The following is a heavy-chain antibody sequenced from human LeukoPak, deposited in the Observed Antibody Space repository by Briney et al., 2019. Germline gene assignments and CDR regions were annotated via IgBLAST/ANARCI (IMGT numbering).Heavy chain of an antibody. CDR3: ARGRIVVVVALNYYYGMDV. V-gene: IGHV3-7*01. CDR2: IKQDGSEK. Sequence: GGSLRLSCAASGFTFSSYWMSWVRQAPGKGLEWVANIKQDGSEKYYVDSVKGRFTISRDNAKNSLYLQMNSLRAEDTAVYYRARGRIVVVVALNYYYGMDVWGQGTTVTVSS. J-gene: IGHJ6*02. CDR1: GFTFSSYW. D-gene: IGHD2-15*01.